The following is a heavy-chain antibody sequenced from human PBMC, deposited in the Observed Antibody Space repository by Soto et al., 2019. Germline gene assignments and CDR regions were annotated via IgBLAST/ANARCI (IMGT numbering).Heavy chain of an antibody. Sequence: PGGSLRLSCAASGFTFSSYGMHWVRQAPGKGLEWVAVIWYDGSNKYYADSVKSRFTISIDTSRKQFSLTLRSVTAADTAVYYCARLVPGASKHFDFWGQGTLVTVSS. J-gene: IGHJ4*02. CDR1: GFTFSSYG. D-gene: IGHD2-2*01. CDR3: ARLVPGASKHFDF. CDR2: IWYDGSNK. V-gene: IGHV3-33*01.